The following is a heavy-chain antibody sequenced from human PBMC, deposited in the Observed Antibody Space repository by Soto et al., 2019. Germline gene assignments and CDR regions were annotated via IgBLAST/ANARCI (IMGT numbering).Heavy chain of an antibody. CDR1: GGSISSGGYS. CDR3: ARGFTAMAAYFDY. D-gene: IGHD5-18*01. V-gene: IGHV4-30-2*01. CDR2: IYHSGST. J-gene: IGHJ4*02. Sequence: QLQLRESGSGLVKPSQTLSLTCAVSGGSISSGGYSWSWIRQPPGKGLEWIGYIYHSGSTYYNPSLKSRVTISVDRSKNQFSLKLSSVTAADTAVYYCARGFTAMAAYFDYWGQGTLVTVSS.